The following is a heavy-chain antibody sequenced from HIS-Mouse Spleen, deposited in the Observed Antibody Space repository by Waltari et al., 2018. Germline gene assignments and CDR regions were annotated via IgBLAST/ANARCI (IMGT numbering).Heavy chain of an antibody. CDR1: GGSISSSSYY. CDR3: ARVGGIDNLWFGEGGHY. D-gene: IGHD3-10*01. CDR2: IYYSGIT. Sequence: QLQLQESGPGLVKPSETLSLTCTVSGGSISSSSYYWGWLRQPPGKGPEWIGSIYYSGITYYNPSLKSRVTISVDTSKNQFSLKLSSVTAADTAVYYCARVGGIDNLWFGEGGHYWGQGTLVTVSS. J-gene: IGHJ4*02. V-gene: IGHV4-39*07.